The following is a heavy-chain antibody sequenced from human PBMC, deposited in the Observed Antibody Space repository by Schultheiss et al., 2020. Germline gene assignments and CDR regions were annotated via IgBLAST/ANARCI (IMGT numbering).Heavy chain of an antibody. CDR2: MWFDGSNK. CDR1: GFTFNKYV. V-gene: IGHV3-33*01. CDR3: ARDYYGMDV. Sequence: GGSLRLSCTASGFTFNKYVMHWVRQAPGKGLEWVAVMWFDGSNKYYADSVKGRFTISRDNSKNTLYLQMNSLRAEDTAVYYCARDYYGMDVWGQGTTVTVSS. J-gene: IGHJ6*02.